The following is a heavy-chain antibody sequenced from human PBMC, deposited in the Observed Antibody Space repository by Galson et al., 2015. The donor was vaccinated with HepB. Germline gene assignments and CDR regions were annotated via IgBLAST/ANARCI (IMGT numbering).Heavy chain of an antibody. CDR1: GGSVSSGSYY. J-gene: IGHJ4*02. CDR3: ARAPLHRYGDYAWLPFDY. V-gene: IGHV4-61*01. D-gene: IGHD4-17*01. Sequence: LSLTCTVSGGSVSSGSYYWSWIRQPPGKGLEWIGYIYYSGSTNYNPSLKSRVTISVDTSKNQFSLKLSSVTAADTAVYYCARAPLHRYGDYAWLPFDYWGQGTLVTVSS. CDR2: IYYSGST.